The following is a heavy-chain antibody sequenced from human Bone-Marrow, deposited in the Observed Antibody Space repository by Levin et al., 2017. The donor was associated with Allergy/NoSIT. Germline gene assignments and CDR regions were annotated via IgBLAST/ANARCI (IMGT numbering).Heavy chain of an antibody. V-gene: IGHV4-34*01. J-gene: IGHJ3*02. CDR3: AREGGTGPSDDAFDI. D-gene: IGHD1-1*01. CDR2: INHSGST. CDR1: GGSFSGYY. Sequence: GSLRLSCAVYGGSFSGYYWSWIRQPPGKGLEWIGEINHSGSTNYNPSLKSRVTISVDTSKNQFSLKLSSVTAADTAVYYCAREGGTGPSDDAFDIWGQGTMVTVSS.